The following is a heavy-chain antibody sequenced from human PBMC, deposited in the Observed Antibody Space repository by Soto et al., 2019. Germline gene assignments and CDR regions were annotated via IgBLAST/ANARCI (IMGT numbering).Heavy chain of an antibody. CDR3: AAELGFGKLSVV. Sequence: QVQVVQSGVEVRRPGSSVKVSCKASGDTFKNCAISWVRQAPGQGLEWMGGIIPLFGTTDFAQRFQGRLTITPDESTTTAYMELSRLRSEDTATYYCAAELGFGKLSVVWGQGTTVIVSS. CDR2: IIPLFGTT. J-gene: IGHJ6*02. V-gene: IGHV1-69*01. CDR1: GDTFKNCA. D-gene: IGHD3-10*01.